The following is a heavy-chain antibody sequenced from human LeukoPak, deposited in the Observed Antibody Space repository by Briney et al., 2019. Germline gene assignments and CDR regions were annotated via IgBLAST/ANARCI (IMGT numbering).Heavy chain of an antibody. J-gene: IGHJ6*02. V-gene: IGHV3-7*04. CDR2: IKQDGNEK. CDR1: EFTFSNYW. D-gene: IGHD3-16*01. CDR3: ARFGLRYYYAMDV. Sequence: TWGSLRLSCAASEFTFSNYWMSWVRQAPGKGLEWVANIKQDGNEKYYVDSVRGRFTISRDNAKNSLYLQMNSLRAEDTAIYYCARFGLRYYYAMDVWGQGTTVTVSS.